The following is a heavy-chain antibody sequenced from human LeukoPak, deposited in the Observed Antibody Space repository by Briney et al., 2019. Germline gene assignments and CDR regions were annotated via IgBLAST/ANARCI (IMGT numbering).Heavy chain of an antibody. J-gene: IGHJ4*02. CDR3: ARALGYDSSGYYRGYFDY. V-gene: IGHV3-53*04. CDR1: GFTVSNNY. CDR2: VYSAGST. D-gene: IGHD3-22*01. Sequence: PGGSLRLSCAASGFTVSNNYMSWVRQAPGKGLEWVSVVYSAGSTYYADSVKGRFTTSRQNPENTLFLQMNSLGPEDTAVYYCARALGYDSSGYYRGYFDYWGQGTLVTVSS.